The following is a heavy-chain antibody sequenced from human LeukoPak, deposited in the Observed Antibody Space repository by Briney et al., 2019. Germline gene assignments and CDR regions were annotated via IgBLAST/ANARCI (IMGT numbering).Heavy chain of an antibody. D-gene: IGHD5-12*01. Sequence: PGGSLRLSCAASGFTFSTYSMNWVRQAPGKGLEWVSYISSSTITIYYADSVKGRFTISRDNAKNSLYLQMNSLRDEDTAVYYCARDPVATSRFDYWGQGTLVTVSS. CDR1: GFTFSTYS. J-gene: IGHJ4*02. CDR2: ISSSTITI. V-gene: IGHV3-48*02. CDR3: ARDPVATSRFDY.